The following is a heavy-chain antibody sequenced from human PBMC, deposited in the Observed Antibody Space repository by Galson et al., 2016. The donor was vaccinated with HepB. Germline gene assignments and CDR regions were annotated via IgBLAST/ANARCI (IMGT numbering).Heavy chain of an antibody. V-gene: IGHV1-2*02. J-gene: IGHJ6*04. D-gene: IGHD6-6*01. CDR3: ARGMGMSSSSLRYFYGMDV. Sequence: SVKVSCKASGYTFSGYYIHWVRQAPGQGLEWMGWINPSSGGTKYARKYQGRVTMTRDTSITTAYMELSRMRSDDTAVYYCARGMGMSSSSLRYFYGMDVWGKGTTVTVS. CDR1: GYTFSGYY. CDR2: INPSSGGT.